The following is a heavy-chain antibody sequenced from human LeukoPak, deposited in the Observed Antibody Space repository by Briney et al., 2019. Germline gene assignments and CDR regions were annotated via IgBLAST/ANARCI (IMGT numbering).Heavy chain of an antibody. J-gene: IGHJ6*03. CDR3: ARSFEAVAGTNYYYMDV. CDR1: GFTFSSYN. CDR2: ISSSSSYI. D-gene: IGHD6-19*01. Sequence: GGSLRLSCAASGFTFSSYNMNWVRQAPGKGLEWVSSISSSSSYIYYADSVKGRFTISRDNAKNSLYLQMNSLRAEDTAVYYCARSFEAVAGTNYYYMDVWGKGTTVTASS. V-gene: IGHV3-21*01.